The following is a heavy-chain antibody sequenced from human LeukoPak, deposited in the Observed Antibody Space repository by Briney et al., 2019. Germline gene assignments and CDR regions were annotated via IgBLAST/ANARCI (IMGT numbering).Heavy chain of an antibody. D-gene: IGHD5-18*01. CDR1: GGSISSYY. V-gene: IGHV4-59*01. CDR2: AHYGGNT. Sequence: SETLSLTCTVSGGSISSYYCSWIRQPPGKGLEWVGYAHYGGNTDYNPSLKSRVTISVDTAKNQFSLKLRSVTAADTAAYYCARRRGSGTQLWRYDGFDIWGQGTVVTVSS. J-gene: IGHJ3*02. CDR3: ARRRGSGTQLWRYDGFDI.